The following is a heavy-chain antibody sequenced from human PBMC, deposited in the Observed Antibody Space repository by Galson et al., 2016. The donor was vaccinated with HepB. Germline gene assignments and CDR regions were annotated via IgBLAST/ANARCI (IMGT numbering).Heavy chain of an antibody. V-gene: IGHV3-21*01. CDR1: GFTFSTYS. CDR3: ARPLEGDRRYFDL. J-gene: IGHJ2*01. D-gene: IGHD3-16*01. CDR2: ISITSGYK. Sequence: SLRLSCAASGFTFSTYSMNWVRQAPGKGLEWVSFISITSGYKYYADSLKGRVTISRDNAKNSLYLQMNSLRAEDTAVYYCARPLEGDRRYFDLWGRGTLVTVSS.